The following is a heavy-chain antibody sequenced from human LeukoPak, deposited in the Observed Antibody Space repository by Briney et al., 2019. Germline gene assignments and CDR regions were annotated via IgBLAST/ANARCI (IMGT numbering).Heavy chain of an antibody. J-gene: IGHJ6*03. V-gene: IGHV1-8*02. CDR2: MNPKSGNT. Sequence: GASVKVSCKASGYTFTSYDINWVRQATGQGLEWMGWMNPKSGNTGYSQKFRGRVNMTRDTSISAAYMELSGLTSEDTAVYYCARGRGGMITGRARSYYYYMDVWGDGTTVTVSS. CDR3: ARGRGGMITGRARSYYYYMDV. D-gene: IGHD3-16*01. CDR1: GYTFTSYD.